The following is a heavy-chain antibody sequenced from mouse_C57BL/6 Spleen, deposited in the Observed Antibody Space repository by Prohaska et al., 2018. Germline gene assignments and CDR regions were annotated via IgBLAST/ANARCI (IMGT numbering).Heavy chain of an antibody. V-gene: IGHV1-15*01. CDR3: TRYSNYDYYAMDY. CDR2: IDPETGGT. D-gene: IGHD2-5*01. CDR1: GYTFTDYE. Sequence: QVQLQQSGAELVRPGASVTLSCKASGYTFTDYEMHWVKQTPVHGLEWIGAIDPETGGTAYNQKFKGKAILTADKASSTAYMELRSLTSEDSAVYYCTRYSNYDYYAMDYWGQGTSVTVSS. J-gene: IGHJ4*01.